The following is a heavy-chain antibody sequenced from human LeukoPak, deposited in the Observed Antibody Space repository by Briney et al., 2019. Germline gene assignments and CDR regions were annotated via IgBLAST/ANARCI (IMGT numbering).Heavy chain of an antibody. V-gene: IGHV3-30*02. CDR1: GFTFSIHG. CDR2: ISYDGSNI. Sequence: GGSLRLSCAASGFTFSIHGMHWVRQAPGKGLEWLSYISYDGSNIQYADSVRGRFTISRDNSKNTLYLEMNTLRVEDTAVYHCTNKGYYGSQSFAFDIWGQGTMVTVSS. CDR3: TNKGYYGSQSFAFDI. D-gene: IGHD3-10*01. J-gene: IGHJ3*02.